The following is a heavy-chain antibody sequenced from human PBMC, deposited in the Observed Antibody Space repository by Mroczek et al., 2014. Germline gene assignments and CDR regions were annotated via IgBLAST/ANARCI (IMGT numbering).Heavy chain of an antibody. Sequence: QVQLVQSGGGVVQPGRSLRLSCAASGFTSVAMACTGPPGSRQGAGVVAVISYDGSNKYYADSVKGRFTISRDNSKNTLYLQMNSLRAEDTAVYYCAKDPAMATNHYYYGMDVWGQGTTVTVSS. CDR1: GFTSVAMA. J-gene: IGHJ6*02. V-gene: IGHV3-30*18. CDR3: AKDPAMATNHYYYGMDV. D-gene: IGHD5-24*01. CDR2: ISYDGSNK.